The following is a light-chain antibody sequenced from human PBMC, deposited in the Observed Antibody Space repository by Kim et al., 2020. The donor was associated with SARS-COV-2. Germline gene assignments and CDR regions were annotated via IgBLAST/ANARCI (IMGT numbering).Light chain of an antibody. V-gene: IGLV2-8*01. J-gene: IGLJ2*01. CDR3: SSYGGSDNLI. CDR2: EVS. Sequence: QAVTISCTGTSSDVGGNNHVSWYQQHPGKVPKLMIYEVSERPSGVPDRFSGSKSGNTASLTVSGLQAEDEADYYCSSYGGSDNLIFGGGTQLTVL. CDR1: SSDVGGNNH.